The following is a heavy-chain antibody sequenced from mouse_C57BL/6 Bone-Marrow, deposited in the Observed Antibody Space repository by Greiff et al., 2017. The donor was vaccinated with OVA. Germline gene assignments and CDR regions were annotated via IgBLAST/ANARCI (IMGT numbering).Heavy chain of an antibody. V-gene: IGHV1-7*01. CDR1: GYTFTSYW. Sequence: VQLHQSGAELAKPGASVKLSCKASGYTFTSYWMHWVKQRPGQGLEWIGYINPSRGSTKYNQKFKDKATLTADKSSSTANMQLCSLTYEDSAVYYCARMAHYYGSSYGGYFDVWGTGTTVTVSS. D-gene: IGHD1-1*01. CDR3: ARMAHYYGSSYGGYFDV. J-gene: IGHJ1*03. CDR2: INPSRGST.